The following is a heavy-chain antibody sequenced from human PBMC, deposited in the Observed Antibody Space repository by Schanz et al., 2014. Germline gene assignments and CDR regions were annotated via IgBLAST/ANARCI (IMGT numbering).Heavy chain of an antibody. CDR1: GYTFSDYG. D-gene: IGHD5-12*01. Sequence: QVQLVQSGDEVKKPGASVKVSCKTSGYTFSDYGITWVRQAPGQGLEWVGWISPDTGNTHYFDKMEGRVTMTTDTSTSTAYMELSRLKSDDTAVYYCARAFGGYDPAGALDYWGQGTLVTVSS. V-gene: IGHV1-18*01. CDR3: ARAFGGYDPAGALDY. CDR2: ISPDTGNT. J-gene: IGHJ4*02.